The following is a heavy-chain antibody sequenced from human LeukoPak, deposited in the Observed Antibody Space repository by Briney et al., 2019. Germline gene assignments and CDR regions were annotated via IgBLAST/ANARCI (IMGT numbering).Heavy chain of an antibody. V-gene: IGHV3-74*01. CDR2: INSDGSST. CDR3: ARDSGRNGAGFFGY. CDR1: GFTFSTYW. J-gene: IGHJ4*02. Sequence: PGGSLRLSCAASGFTFSTYWMHWVRQAPGKGLVWVSRINSDGSSTNYADSVKGRFTISRDNAKNTLYLQMNSLRADDTAVYYCARDSGRNGAGFFGYWGQGTLVTVSS. D-gene: IGHD3-10*01.